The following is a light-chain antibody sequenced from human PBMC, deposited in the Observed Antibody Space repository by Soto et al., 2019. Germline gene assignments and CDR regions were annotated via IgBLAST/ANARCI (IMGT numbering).Light chain of an antibody. J-gene: IGKJ2*01. Sequence: DIQMTQFPSTLSASVGDRVTSTCQASQDITNCLNWYHQKPGKAPKLLISDASNLETGVPSRFSGSGSGRHFTFTITSLQPEDIGTYYCQQYEFLPVTFGRGTKVDIK. V-gene: IGKV1-33*01. CDR1: QDITNC. CDR2: DAS. CDR3: QQYEFLPVT.